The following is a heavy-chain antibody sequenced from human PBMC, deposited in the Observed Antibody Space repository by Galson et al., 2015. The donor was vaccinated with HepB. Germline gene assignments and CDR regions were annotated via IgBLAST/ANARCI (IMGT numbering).Heavy chain of an antibody. Sequence: SLRLSCAASGFTFNTFGMHWVRQAPGKGLEWVAVISADGSNKHYGDSVKGRCTISRDNSKNTLFLHVSGLRAEDTAVYFCAKDRGGRPRGGIDVWGQGTTVTVSS. CDR3: AKDRGGRPRGGIDV. CDR2: ISADGSNK. CDR1: GFTFNTFG. J-gene: IGHJ6*02. D-gene: IGHD3-16*01. V-gene: IGHV3-30*18.